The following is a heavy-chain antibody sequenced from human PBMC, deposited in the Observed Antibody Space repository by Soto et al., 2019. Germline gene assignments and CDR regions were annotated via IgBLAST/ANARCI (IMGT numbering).Heavy chain of an antibody. J-gene: IGHJ4*02. CDR1: GFTVSSNY. V-gene: IGHV3-66*01. D-gene: IGHD1-26*01. Sequence: GGSLRLSCAASGFTVSSNYMSWVRQAPGKGLEWVSVIYSGGSTYYADSVKGRFTISGDNSKNTLYLQMNSLRAEDTAVYYCARDPGRSYGPDWGQGTLVTVSS. CDR3: ARDPGRSYGPD. CDR2: IYSGGST.